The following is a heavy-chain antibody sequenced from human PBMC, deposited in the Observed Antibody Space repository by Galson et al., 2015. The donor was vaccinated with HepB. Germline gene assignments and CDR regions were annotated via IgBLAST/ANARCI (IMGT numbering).Heavy chain of an antibody. CDR3: ARGHFWTPFDY. Sequence: SLRLSCAASGFTFSSYGMHWVRQAPGKGLEWVAVIWYDGSNKYYADSVKGRFTISRDNSKNTLYLQMNSLRAEDTAVYYCARGHFWTPFDYWGQGTLVTVSS. CDR1: GFTFSSYG. CDR2: IWYDGSNK. V-gene: IGHV3-33*01. D-gene: IGHD3-3*02. J-gene: IGHJ4*02.